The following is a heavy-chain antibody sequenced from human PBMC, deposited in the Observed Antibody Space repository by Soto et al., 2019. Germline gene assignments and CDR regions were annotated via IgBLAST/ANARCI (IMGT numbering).Heavy chain of an antibody. V-gene: IGHV1-3*01. J-gene: IGHJ4*02. CDR2: LNAGNGNT. Sequence: ASVKVSCKASGYTFTSYGMHWVRQAPGQRLEWMGWLNAGNGNTKYSQKFQGRVTITRDTSASTAYMELSSLRSEDTAVYYCARSIVVVTALDYWGQGTLVTVSS. CDR1: GYTFTSYG. D-gene: IGHD2-21*02. CDR3: ARSIVVVTALDY.